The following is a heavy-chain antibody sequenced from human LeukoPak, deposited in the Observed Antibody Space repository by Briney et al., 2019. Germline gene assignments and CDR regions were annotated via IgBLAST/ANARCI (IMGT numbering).Heavy chain of an antibody. CDR3: ARVVASTSIDS. J-gene: IGHJ4*02. CDR2: IYYSGST. CDR1: GGSISSSSYY. Sequence: SETLSLTCTVSGGSISSSSYYWGWIRRPPGKGLEWIGSIYYSGSTYYNPSLKSRVTISIDPSKNRFSLKLTSVTAADTAIYYCARVVASTSIDSWGQGTLVTVSS. V-gene: IGHV4-39*07. D-gene: IGHD2-15*01.